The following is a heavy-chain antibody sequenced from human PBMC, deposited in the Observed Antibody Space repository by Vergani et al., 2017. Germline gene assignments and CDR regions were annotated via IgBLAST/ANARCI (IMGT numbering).Heavy chain of an antibody. V-gene: IGHV3-23*01. Sequence: EVQLLESGGGLVQPGGSLRLSCAASGFTFSSYAMSWVRQAPGKGLEWVSAISGSGGSTYCADSVKRRFTISRDNSKTTLYLQMNSLRAEETAVYYCAKDPRGSYLTYQPGNAFDIWGQGTMVTVSS. CDR1: GFTFSSYA. J-gene: IGHJ3*02. CDR2: ISGSGGST. CDR3: AKDPRGSYLTYQPGNAFDI. D-gene: IGHD1-26*01.